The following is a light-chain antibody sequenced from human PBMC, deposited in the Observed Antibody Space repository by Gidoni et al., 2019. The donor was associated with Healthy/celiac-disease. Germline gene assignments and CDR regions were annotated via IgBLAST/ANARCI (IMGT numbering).Light chain of an antibody. CDR1: SSDVGGYNH. J-gene: IGLJ2*01. CDR2: DGS. Sequence: QSALTQPAPVSGSHGQSLTISCTGTSSDVGGYNHVSWYQQHPGKAPKLMIYDGSNRPSGVSNRFSGSKSGNTASLTISGLQAEDEADYYCSSYTSSSTLFGGGTKLTVL. V-gene: IGLV2-14*01. CDR3: SSYTSSSTL.